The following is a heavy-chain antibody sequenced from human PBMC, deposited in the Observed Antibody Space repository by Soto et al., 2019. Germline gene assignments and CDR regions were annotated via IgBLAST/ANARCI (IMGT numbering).Heavy chain of an antibody. D-gene: IGHD3-16*02. V-gene: IGHV3-23*01. CDR2: ISGSGGST. J-gene: IGHJ4*02. CDR3: VYDYIWGSYRYFGY. CDR1: GFSFRTYA. Sequence: PGGSLRLSCAASGFSFRTYAMSWVRQAPGKGLEWVSAISGSGGSTYYADSVKGRFTVSRDNSKNTLYLQMNSLRAEDTALYYCVYDYIWGSYRYFGYWGQGTLVTVSS.